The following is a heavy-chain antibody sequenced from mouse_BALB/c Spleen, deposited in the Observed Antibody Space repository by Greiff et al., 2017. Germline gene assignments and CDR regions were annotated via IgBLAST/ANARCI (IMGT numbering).Heavy chain of an antibody. CDR1: GFSLTGYG. CDR3: ARDQGTTGYYYAMDY. CDR2: IWGDGST. V-gene: IGHV2-6-7*01. Sequence: VQRVESGPGLVAPSQSLSITCTVSGFSLTGYGVNWVRQPPGKGLEWLGMIWGDGSTDYNSALKSRLSISKDNSKSQVFLKMNSLQTDDTARYYCARDQGTTGYYYAMDYWGQGTSVTVSS. J-gene: IGHJ4*01. D-gene: IGHD1-1*01.